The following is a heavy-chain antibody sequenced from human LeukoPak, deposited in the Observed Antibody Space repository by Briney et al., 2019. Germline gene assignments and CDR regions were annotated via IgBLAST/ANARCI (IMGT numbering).Heavy chain of an antibody. CDR1: GFTFSDYD. V-gene: IGHV3-11*04. Sequence: GGSLRLSCAASGFTFSDYDMSWMRQAPGKGLGWVSYISNSGSTIYYADSVKGRFTISRDNAKNSLYLQMNSLRAENTAVYYCAREDGGYYYVYEYWGQGTLVTVSS. CDR2: ISNSGSTI. CDR3: AREDGGYYYVYEY. J-gene: IGHJ4*02. D-gene: IGHD3-22*01.